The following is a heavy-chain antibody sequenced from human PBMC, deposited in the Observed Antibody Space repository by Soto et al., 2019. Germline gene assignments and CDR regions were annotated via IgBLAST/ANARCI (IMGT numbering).Heavy chain of an antibody. CDR1: GGSISGYY. V-gene: IGHV4-59*01. CDR3: ARGSAAGTKSPFDY. Sequence: VQLQESGPGLVKPSETLSLTCTVSGGSISGYYWSWIRQSPGKGLEWIGYIHYSGSTNYNPSLKRRVTKSVDTSKNQLSLKLSSVTAADTAVYYCARGSAAGTKSPFDYWGQGTLVTASS. D-gene: IGHD6-13*01. J-gene: IGHJ4*02. CDR2: IHYSGST.